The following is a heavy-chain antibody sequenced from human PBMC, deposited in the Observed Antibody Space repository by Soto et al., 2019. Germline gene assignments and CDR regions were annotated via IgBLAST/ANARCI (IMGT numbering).Heavy chain of an antibody. V-gene: IGHV4-31*03. CDR1: GGSISSGGYY. CDR3: ARVGGESRGYSGYAADY. Sequence: PSETLSLTCTVSGGSISSGGYYWSWIRQHPGKGLEWIGYIYYSGSTYYKPSLKSRVTISVDTSKNQFSLKLSSVTAADTAVYYCARVGGESRGYSGYAADYWGQGTLVTVSS. D-gene: IGHD5-12*01. CDR2: IYYSGST. J-gene: IGHJ4*02.